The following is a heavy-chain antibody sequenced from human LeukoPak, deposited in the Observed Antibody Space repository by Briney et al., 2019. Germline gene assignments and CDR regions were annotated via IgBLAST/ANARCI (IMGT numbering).Heavy chain of an antibody. CDR3: ASVNWGSSAYFDY. CDR2: IIPIFGTA. CDR1: GGTFSSYA. V-gene: IGHV1-69*05. Sequence: SVKVSCKASGGTFSSYAISWVRQAPGQGLEWMGRIIPIFGTANYAQKFQGRVTITTDESTSTAYMELSSLRSEDTAVYNCASVNWGSSAYFDYWGQGTLVTVSS. D-gene: IGHD7-27*01. J-gene: IGHJ4*02.